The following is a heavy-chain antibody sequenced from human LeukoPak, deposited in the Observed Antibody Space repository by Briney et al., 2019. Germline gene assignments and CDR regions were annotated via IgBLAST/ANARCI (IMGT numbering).Heavy chain of an antibody. CDR1: GYTFTSYY. Sequence: ASVKVSCTASGYTFTSYYMHWVRQAPGQGLEWMGIINPSGGSTSYAQKFQGRVTMTRDTSTSTVYMELSSLRSEDTAVYYCARDFFSGSYDFWRGMVDYWGQGTLVTVSS. V-gene: IGHV1-46*01. D-gene: IGHD3-3*01. CDR2: INPSGGST. J-gene: IGHJ4*02. CDR3: ARDFFSGSYDFWRGMVDY.